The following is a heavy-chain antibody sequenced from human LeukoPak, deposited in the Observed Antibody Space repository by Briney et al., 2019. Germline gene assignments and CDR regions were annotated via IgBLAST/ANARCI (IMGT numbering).Heavy chain of an antibody. CDR3: ARWGPSPSDY. J-gene: IGHJ4*02. CDR1: GYIVINHG. V-gene: IGHV1-18*01. CDR2: ISAYNGNT. D-gene: IGHD3-16*01. Sequence: SEKVSCKANGYIVINHGIAWVRQAPGQGLEYMGWISAYNGNTDYAQKFQGRVTMTTDTATSTAYLELTTLRSDDTAVYYCARWGPSPSDYWGQGTLVTVSS.